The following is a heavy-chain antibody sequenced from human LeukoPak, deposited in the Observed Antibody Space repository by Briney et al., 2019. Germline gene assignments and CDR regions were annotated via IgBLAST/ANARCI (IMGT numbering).Heavy chain of an antibody. Sequence: SETLSLTCTVSGYSVSSGYYWGWIRQPPGKGLEWIASIYHSGDTYYNPSLRSRVTISLDMSKNQFSLKLSSVTAADTAVYYCARLPVAGTTAFDIWGQGTMVTVSS. V-gene: IGHV4-38-2*02. J-gene: IGHJ3*02. CDR1: GYSVSSGYY. CDR3: ARLPVAGTTAFDI. D-gene: IGHD6-19*01. CDR2: IYHSGDT.